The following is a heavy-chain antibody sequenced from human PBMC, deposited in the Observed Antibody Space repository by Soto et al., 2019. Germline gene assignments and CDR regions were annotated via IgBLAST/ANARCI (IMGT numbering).Heavy chain of an antibody. J-gene: IGHJ6*02. CDR1: GGSISSGGYY. Sequence: SETLSLTCTVSGGSISSGGYYWSWIRQHPGKGLEWIGYIYYSGSIYYNPSLKSRVTISVDTSKDQFSLKLSSVTAADTAVYYCARDSDSSTPYYYGMDVWGQGTTVTVSS. CDR2: IYYSGSI. V-gene: IGHV4-31*03. D-gene: IGHD6-13*01. CDR3: ARDSDSSTPYYYGMDV.